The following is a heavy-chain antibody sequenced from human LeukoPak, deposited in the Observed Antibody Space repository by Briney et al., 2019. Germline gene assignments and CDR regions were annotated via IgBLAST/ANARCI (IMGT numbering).Heavy chain of an antibody. CDR1: GGPFSGHY. Sequence: SETLSLTCAVYGGPFSGHYWRWIRQPPGKGLEWIGEINHSGSANYSPSLKSRVTLSVDKSKNQFSLKLSSVTAADTAVYYCARGGALWTMANWGQGTLVTVS. D-gene: IGHD4/OR15-4a*01. CDR3: ARGGALWTMAN. J-gene: IGHJ4*02. CDR2: INHSGSA. V-gene: IGHV4-34*01.